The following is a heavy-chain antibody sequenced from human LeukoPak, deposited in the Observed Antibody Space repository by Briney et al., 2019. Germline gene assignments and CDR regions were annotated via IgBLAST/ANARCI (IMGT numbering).Heavy chain of an antibody. D-gene: IGHD6-19*01. CDR2: IYTSGST. Sequence: SETLSLTCTVSGGSISSYYWSWIRQPAGKGLEWIGRIYTSGSTNYNPSLKSRVTMSVDTSKSQFSLKLSSVTAADTAVYYCAISSIAVAGTQHWGQGTLVTVSS. V-gene: IGHV4-4*07. CDR3: AISSIAVAGTQH. CDR1: GGSISSYY. J-gene: IGHJ1*01.